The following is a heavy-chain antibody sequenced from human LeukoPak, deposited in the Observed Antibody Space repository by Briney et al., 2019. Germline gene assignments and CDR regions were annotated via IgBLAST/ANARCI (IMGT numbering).Heavy chain of an antibody. V-gene: IGHV3-21*01. J-gene: IGHJ4*02. D-gene: IGHD5-12*01. CDR3: ASSGYDFRLEEPGLDY. Sequence: GGSLRLSCAASGVTFSSYSMNWVRQAPGKGLEWVSSISSSSSYIYYADSVKGRFTISRDNAKNSLYLQMNSLRAEDTAVYYCASSGYDFRLEEPGLDYWGQGTLVTVSS. CDR1: GVTFSSYS. CDR2: ISSSSSYI.